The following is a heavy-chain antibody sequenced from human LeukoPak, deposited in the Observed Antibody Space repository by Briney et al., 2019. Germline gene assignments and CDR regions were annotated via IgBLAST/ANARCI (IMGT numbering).Heavy chain of an antibody. CDR1: GFTFSSYW. J-gene: IGHJ5*02. V-gene: IGHV3-74*01. CDR3: ASRYESHH. D-gene: IGHD3-3*01. CDR2: INSDGSTT. Sequence: GGSLRLSCTTSGFTFSSYWMHWVRQAPGKGLVWVSRINSDGSTTSYADSVKGRFTISRDNSKNTLYLQMNSLRAEDTAVYYCASRYESHHWGQGTLVTVSS.